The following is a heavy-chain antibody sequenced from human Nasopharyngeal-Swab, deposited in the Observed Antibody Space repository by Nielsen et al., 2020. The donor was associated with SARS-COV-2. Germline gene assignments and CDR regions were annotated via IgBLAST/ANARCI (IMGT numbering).Heavy chain of an antibody. CDR1: GFPFRNSG. Sequence: GESLKLSCASSGFPFRNSGLHWVRQAPGKGLEWVAIISYDGSLKYYADSVKGRFTISRDNSKNTLYLQMNSLRAEDTAVYYCSKEVQRYRYDNWGQGTLVTVSS. CDR3: SKEVQRYRYDN. J-gene: IGHJ4*02. CDR2: ISYDGSLK. V-gene: IGHV3-30*18. D-gene: IGHD5-18*01.